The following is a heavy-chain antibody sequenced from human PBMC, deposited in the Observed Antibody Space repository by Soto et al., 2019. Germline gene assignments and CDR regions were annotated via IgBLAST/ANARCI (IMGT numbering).Heavy chain of an antibody. CDR1: GFNFDTYS. CDR3: ARVVGATWASDY. D-gene: IGHD1-26*01. J-gene: IGHJ4*02. CDR2: ISNSSSYI. V-gene: IGHV3-21*01. Sequence: GGSLRLSCAVLGFNFDTYSMKWVRQAPGKGLEWVASISNSSSYIYHADSVKGRFTISRDNAKNSLYLQMNSLRAEDTAVYYCARVVGATWASDYWGQGALVTVS.